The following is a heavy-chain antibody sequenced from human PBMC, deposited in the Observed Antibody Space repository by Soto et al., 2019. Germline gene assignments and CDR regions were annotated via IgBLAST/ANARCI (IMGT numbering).Heavy chain of an antibody. CDR1: GFSLSTSGVG. V-gene: IGHV2-5*02. Sequence: QITLKESGPTLVKPTQTLTLTCTFSGFSLSTSGVGVGWIRQPPGKALEWLALIYWDDDKRYSPSLKSRLTITTDTSTNPVVLTRTNRDPVDTATYYCAHSLIPNWGSRGAFDYWGQGTLVTVSS. CDR2: IYWDDDK. D-gene: IGHD7-27*01. CDR3: AHSLIPNWGSRGAFDY. J-gene: IGHJ4*02.